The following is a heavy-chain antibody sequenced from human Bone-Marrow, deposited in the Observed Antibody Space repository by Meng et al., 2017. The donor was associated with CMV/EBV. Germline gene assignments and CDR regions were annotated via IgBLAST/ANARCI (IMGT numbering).Heavy chain of an antibody. CDR2: IYPGDSYS. V-gene: IGHV5-51*01. CDR1: GYSFSTYW. CDR3: ARPGCSGNGCVYYYGLDV. J-gene: IGHJ6*02. Sequence: GESLKISCKASGYSFSTYWIGWVRQMPGRGLEWMGFIYPGDSYSRINPSFRGQVTISADKSTSTGYLQWSSLKASDTAMYYCARPGCSGNGCVYYYGLDVWGQGTTVTVSS. D-gene: IGHD2-15*01.